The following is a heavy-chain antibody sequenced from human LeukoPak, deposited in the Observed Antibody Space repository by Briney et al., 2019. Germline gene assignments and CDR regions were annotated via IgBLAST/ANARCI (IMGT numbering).Heavy chain of an antibody. CDR3: ATAGYNTSWYYFDY. Sequence: SETLSLTCAVSGYSISSDYYWGWIRQPPGKGLEWIGSIYHSGSTYYNPSLKSRVTISVDTSKNQSSLKLSSVTAADTAVYYCATAGYNTSWYYFDYWGQGALVTVSS. CDR2: IYHSGST. V-gene: IGHV4-38-2*01. D-gene: IGHD6-13*01. J-gene: IGHJ4*02. CDR1: GYSISSDYY.